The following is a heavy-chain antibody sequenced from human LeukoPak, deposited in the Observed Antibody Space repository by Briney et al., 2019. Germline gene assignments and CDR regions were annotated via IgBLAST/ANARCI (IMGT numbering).Heavy chain of an antibody. CDR3: AKDLGYSSSWYLLDY. CDR1: GFTFSSYG. D-gene: IGHD6-13*01. CDR2: IWYDGSNK. V-gene: IGHV3-33*06. Sequence: GGSLRLSCAASGFTFSSYGMHWFRQAPGKGLEWVAVIWYDGSNKYYADSVKGRFTISRDNSKNTLYLQMNSLRAEDTAVYYCAKDLGYSSSWYLLDYWGQGTLVTVSS. J-gene: IGHJ4*02.